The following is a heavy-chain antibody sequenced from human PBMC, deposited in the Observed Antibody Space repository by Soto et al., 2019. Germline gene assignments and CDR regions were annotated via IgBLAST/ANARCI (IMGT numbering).Heavy chain of an antibody. CDR1: GGSMRNVY. Sequence: SETLSLTCTFSGGSMRNVYWSWIRQPPGKRLEWIGFIFHSGNAKYNPSLKSRVTISIDTSKSQFSLSLDSVTAADTAVYFCARAHAPTLPFDYWGLGTLVTVSS. CDR3: ARAHAPTLPFDY. CDR2: IFHSGNA. D-gene: IGHD2-15*01. J-gene: IGHJ4*01. V-gene: IGHV4-59*01.